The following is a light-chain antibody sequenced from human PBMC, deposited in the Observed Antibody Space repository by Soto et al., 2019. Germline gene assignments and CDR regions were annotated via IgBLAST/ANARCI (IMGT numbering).Light chain of an antibody. J-gene: IGLJ1*01. CDR2: NND. Sequence: QAVVTQPPSASGTPGQRVTISCSGSSSNIGSNTVNWYRQLPRTAPKLLIYNNDQRPSGVPDRFSASKSGTSASLAISGLHSEDEADYYCSAWDDSLNAHYVFGAGTKLTVL. V-gene: IGLV1-44*01. CDR1: SSNIGSNT. CDR3: SAWDDSLNAHYV.